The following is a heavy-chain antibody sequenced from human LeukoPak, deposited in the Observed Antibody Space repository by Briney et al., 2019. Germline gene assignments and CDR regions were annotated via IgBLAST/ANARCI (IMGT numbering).Heavy chain of an antibody. V-gene: IGHV1-69*13. D-gene: IGHD5-24*01. J-gene: IGHJ4*02. Sequence: VASVKVSCKASGGTFSSYAISWVRQAPGQGLEWMGGIIPIFGTANYAQNFQGRVTITADESTTTAYMELSSLRFEDTAVYYCARGLGNGDGYNYCFGYWGQGTLVTVSS. CDR2: IIPIFGTA. CDR1: GGTFSSYA. CDR3: ARGLGNGDGYNYCFGY.